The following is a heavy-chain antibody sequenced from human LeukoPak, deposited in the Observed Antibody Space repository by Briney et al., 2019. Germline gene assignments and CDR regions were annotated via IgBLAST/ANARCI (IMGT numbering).Heavy chain of an antibody. CDR1: GGSISGYY. J-gene: IGHJ5*02. CDR2: IYYSGST. V-gene: IGHV4-59*08. Sequence: PSETLSLTCTVSGGSISGYYWSWIRQPPGKGLEWIGYIYYSGSTNYNPSLKSRVTISVDTSKNQFSLKLSSVTAADTAVYYCARHEWSEAVAGTGHWFDPWGQGTLVTVSS. D-gene: IGHD6-19*01. CDR3: ARHEWSEAVAGTGHWFDP.